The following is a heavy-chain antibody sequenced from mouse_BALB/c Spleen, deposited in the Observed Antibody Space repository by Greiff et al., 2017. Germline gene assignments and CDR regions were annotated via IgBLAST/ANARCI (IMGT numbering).Heavy chain of an antibody. D-gene: IGHD1-1*01. CDR1: GYNFTSYW. J-gene: IGHJ1*01. Sequence: QVQLQQPGAELVKPGTSVKLSCKASGYNFTSYWINWVKLRPGQGLEWIGDIYPGSGSTNYNEKFKSKATLTVDTSSSTAYMQLSSLASEDSALYYCARRLLTYWYFDVWGAGTTVTVSS. V-gene: IGHV1-55*01. CDR3: ARRLLTYWYFDV. CDR2: IYPGSGST.